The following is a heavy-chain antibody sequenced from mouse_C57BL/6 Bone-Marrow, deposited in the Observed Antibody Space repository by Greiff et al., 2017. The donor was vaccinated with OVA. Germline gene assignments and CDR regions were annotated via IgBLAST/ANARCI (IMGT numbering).Heavy chain of an antibody. CDR1: GYTFTSYG. CDR2: FYPGSGSI. J-gene: IGHJ1*03. D-gene: IGHD1-1*01. V-gene: IGHV1-62-2*01. CDR3: ARHDLYGSTPYWYFDV. Sequence: VQLQQSGAELARPGASVKLSCKASGYTFTSYGISWVKQRSGQGLEWIGWFYPGSGSIKYNEKFKDKATLTADKSSSTVYMELSRLTSEDSAVYFCARHDLYGSTPYWYFDVWGTGTTVTVSS.